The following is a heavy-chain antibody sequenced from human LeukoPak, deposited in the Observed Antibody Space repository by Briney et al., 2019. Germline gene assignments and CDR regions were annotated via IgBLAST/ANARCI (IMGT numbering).Heavy chain of an antibody. CDR2: IYYSGST. D-gene: IGHD6-13*01. J-gene: IGHJ5*02. CDR3: AREGGAAADNWFDP. Sequence: SETLSLTCTVSGGSISSSSYYWGLIRQPPGKGLEWIGSIYYSGSTYYNPSLKSRVTISVDTSKNQFSLKLSSVTAADTAVYYCAREGGAAADNWFDPWGQGTLVTVSS. CDR1: GGSISSSSYY. V-gene: IGHV4-39*07.